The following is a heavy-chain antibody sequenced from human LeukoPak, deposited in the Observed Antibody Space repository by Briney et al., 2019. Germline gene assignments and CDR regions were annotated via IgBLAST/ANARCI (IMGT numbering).Heavy chain of an antibody. D-gene: IGHD2-15*01. Sequence: GASVKVSCKASGYTFTSYGISWVRQAPGQGLEWMGWISAYNGNTNYAQKLQGRVTMTTDTSTSTAYMELRSLRSDDTAVYYCARVNPYCSGGSCYQYIGRGAFDIWGQGTMVTVSS. CDR1: GYTFTSYG. V-gene: IGHV1-18*01. J-gene: IGHJ3*02. CDR2: ISAYNGNT. CDR3: ARVNPYCSGGSCYQYIGRGAFDI.